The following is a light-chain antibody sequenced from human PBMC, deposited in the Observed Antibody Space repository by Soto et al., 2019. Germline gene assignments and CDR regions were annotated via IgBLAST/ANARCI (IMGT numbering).Light chain of an antibody. CDR1: QGIRDG. J-gene: IGKJ3*01. Sequence: DIQMTQSPSSLSASVGDRVIITCRASQGIRDGLAWFQQIPGRAPKRMIYSASTLHSGVPSRFSGSRSGTEFTLTISILQPEDFATYYCLQHNTYPFTFAPKTTVDIK. V-gene: IGKV1-17*01. CDR3: LQHNTYPFT. CDR2: SAS.